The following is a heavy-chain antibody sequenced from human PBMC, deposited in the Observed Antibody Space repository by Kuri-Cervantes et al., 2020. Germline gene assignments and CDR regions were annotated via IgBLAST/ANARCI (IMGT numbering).Heavy chain of an antibody. J-gene: IGHJ4*02. Sequence: ASVKVSCKASGGTFSSYAISWVRQAPGQGLEWMGWIDSKSGGTNYAQKFQGRVTMTRDMSIGTTYMEVTRLTSDDTAVYYCARLRDRRFAVAALSFWGQGTLVTVSS. CDR1: GGTFSSYA. CDR2: IDSKSGGT. D-gene: IGHD6-19*01. V-gene: IGHV1-2*02. CDR3: ARLRDRRFAVAALSF.